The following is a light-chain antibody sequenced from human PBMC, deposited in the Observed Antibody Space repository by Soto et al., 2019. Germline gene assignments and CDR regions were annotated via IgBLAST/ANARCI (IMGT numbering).Light chain of an antibody. CDR3: QQYNNWPHT. Sequence: EIVMTQSPATLSVSPGETDTLSCRASQSVSSNLAWYQQKPGQSPRLLIYGASTRATGIPARVSGSGSGTEFTLTISSLQSEDFAVYYCQQYNNWPHTFGQGTKREIK. J-gene: IGKJ2*01. CDR1: QSVSSN. V-gene: IGKV3-15*01. CDR2: GAS.